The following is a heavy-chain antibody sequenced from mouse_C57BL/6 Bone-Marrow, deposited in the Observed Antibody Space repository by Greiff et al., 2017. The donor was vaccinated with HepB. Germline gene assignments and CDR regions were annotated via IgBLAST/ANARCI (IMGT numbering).Heavy chain of an antibody. J-gene: IGHJ4*01. D-gene: IGHD1-1*01. CDR3: ARPPIGYYGSSDAMDY. CDR1: GYAFSSSW. Sequence: VQLQESGPELVKPGASVKISCKASGYAFSSSWMNWVKQRPGKGLEWIGRIYPGDGDTNYNGKFKGKATLTADKSSSTAYMQLSILTSEDSAVYCCARPPIGYYGSSDAMDYWGQGTTVTVSS. V-gene: IGHV1-82*01. CDR2: IYPGDGDT.